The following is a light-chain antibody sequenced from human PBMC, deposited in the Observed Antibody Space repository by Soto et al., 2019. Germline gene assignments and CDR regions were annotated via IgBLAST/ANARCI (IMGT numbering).Light chain of an antibody. CDR2: AAS. Sequence: DXVTMTCRASQGISTFLNWYQQKPGKAPRLLIYAASRLQSGVPARFSGSGAETDFTLTITSLQPEDFGIYYCQQSYATVRTFGGGTKVDIK. CDR3: QQSYATVRT. CDR1: QGISTF. J-gene: IGKJ4*01. V-gene: IGKV1-39*01.